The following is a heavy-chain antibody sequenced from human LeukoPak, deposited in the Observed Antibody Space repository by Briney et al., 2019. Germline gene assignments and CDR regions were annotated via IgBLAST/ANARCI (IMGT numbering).Heavy chain of an antibody. CDR3: ARKVAVAMDLDY. CDR2: ITGASSST. D-gene: IGHD5-18*01. J-gene: IGHJ4*02. CDR1: GFTFKSYG. Sequence: GRSLRLSCAASGFTFKSYGMTWVRQLPGNGLEWVSSITGASSSTKYADSVNGRFTISRDNSKNTVSLQMTGLRAEDTAVYYCARKVAVAMDLDYWGQGTLVTVSS. V-gene: IGHV3-23*01.